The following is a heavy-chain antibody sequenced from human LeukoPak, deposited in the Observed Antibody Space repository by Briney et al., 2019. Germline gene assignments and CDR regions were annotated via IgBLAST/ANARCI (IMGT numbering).Heavy chain of an antibody. J-gene: IGHJ5*02. CDR2: IYPGDSDT. V-gene: IGHV5-51*01. CDR1: GYSFTSYW. CDR3: ARGFGYFDWTNWSDP. D-gene: IGHD3-9*01. Sequence: GESLKISCNGSGYSFTSYWIGWVRQMPGKGLEWMGIIYPGDSDTRYSPSFQGQVTISADKSISTAYLQWSSLKASDTAMYYCARGFGYFDWTNWSDPWGQGTLVTVSS.